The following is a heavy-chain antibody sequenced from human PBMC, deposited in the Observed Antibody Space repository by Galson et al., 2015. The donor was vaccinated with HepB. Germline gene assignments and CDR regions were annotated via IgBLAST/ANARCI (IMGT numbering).Heavy chain of an antibody. J-gene: IGHJ4*02. CDR3: ARDETVPFDF. CDR2: ISSTSSPI. V-gene: IGHV3-48*01. Sequence: SLRLSCAASGFIFNYYSMDWVRQAPGEGLEWVSYISSTSSPIYYADSVKGRFTIPRANAKNSLYLQMNSLRAEDTAVYYCARDETVPFDFWGQGTLVTVSS. D-gene: IGHD4-17*01. CDR1: GFIFNYYS.